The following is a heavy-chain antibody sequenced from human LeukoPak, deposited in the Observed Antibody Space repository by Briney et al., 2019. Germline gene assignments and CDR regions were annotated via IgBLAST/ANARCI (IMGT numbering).Heavy chain of an antibody. CDR2: TYYRSKWYN. V-gene: IGHV6-1*01. Sequence: SQTLSLTCAISGDSVSSNSAAWNWIRQSPSRGLEWLGRTYYRSKWYNDYAVSVKSRITINPDTSKNEFSLNLSSVTAADTAVYYCARLGAWIQLSQGYLDLWGRGTLVTVSS. CDR1: GDSVSSNSAA. CDR3: ARLGAWIQLSQGYLDL. D-gene: IGHD5-18*01. J-gene: IGHJ2*01.